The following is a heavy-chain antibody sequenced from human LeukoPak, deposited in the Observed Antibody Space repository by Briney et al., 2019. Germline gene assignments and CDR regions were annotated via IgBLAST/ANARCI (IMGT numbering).Heavy chain of an antibody. CDR1: GGSISSGSYY. Sequence: SLSLTCTVSGGSISSGSYYWSWIRQPAGKGLEWIVRVYTTGSTNYNPPLKSRVTISVDTYKNQFSLKLSSVTAADTAVYYCARDLVRSYHYMDVWGKGTTVTVSS. D-gene: IGHD2-8*02. CDR2: VYTTGST. V-gene: IGHV4-61*02. CDR3: ARDLVRSYHYMDV. J-gene: IGHJ6*03.